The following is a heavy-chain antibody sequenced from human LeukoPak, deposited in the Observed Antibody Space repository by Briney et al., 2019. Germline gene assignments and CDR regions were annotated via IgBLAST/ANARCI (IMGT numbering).Heavy chain of an antibody. CDR2: IYPGDSDT. D-gene: IGHD3-10*01. J-gene: IGHJ4*02. V-gene: IGHV5-51*01. Sequence: GESLKISCKGSGYSFTSYWIGWVRPMPGKGLEWMGIIYPGDSDTRYSTSFQGQVTISAHKSISTAYLQWSSLKASDTAMYYCARYNYYGSGSYYKDPPYYFDYWGQGTLVTVSS. CDR1: GYSFTSYW. CDR3: ARYNYYGSGSYYKDPPYYFDY.